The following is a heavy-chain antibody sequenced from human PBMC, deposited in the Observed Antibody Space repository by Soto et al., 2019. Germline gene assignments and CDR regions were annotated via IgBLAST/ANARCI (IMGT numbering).Heavy chain of an antibody. CDR3: TTHHGNPEYFDY. D-gene: IGHD1-1*01. Sequence: GGSLTLSCAASGFTFSNAWMSWVRQAPGKGLEWVGRIKSKTDGGTTDYAAPVKGRFTISRDDSKNTPYLQMNSLKTEDTAEYYCTTHHGNPEYFDYWGQGTLVTVSS. V-gene: IGHV3-15*01. CDR1: GFTFSNAW. CDR2: IKSKTDGGTT. J-gene: IGHJ4*02.